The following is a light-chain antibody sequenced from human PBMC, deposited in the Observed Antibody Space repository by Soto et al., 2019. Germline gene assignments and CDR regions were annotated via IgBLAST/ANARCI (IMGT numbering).Light chain of an antibody. Sequence: SALTQPASVSGSPGQSITISCTGTSSDIGNYNYVSWYQQHPGKVPKLMIYEVNNRPSGVSNRFSGSKSGNTASLTISGLEAEDEADYYCSSYTSSTTLVFATGTKVTVL. CDR3: SSYTSSTTLV. J-gene: IGLJ1*01. V-gene: IGLV2-14*01. CDR1: SSDIGNYNY. CDR2: EVN.